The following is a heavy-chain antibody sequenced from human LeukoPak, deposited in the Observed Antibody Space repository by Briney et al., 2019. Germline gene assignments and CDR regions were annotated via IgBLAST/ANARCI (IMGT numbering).Heavy chain of an antibody. CDR3: ARTVPAAHYNDF. Sequence: ASVKVSCKASGYTFTNYAMHWVRQAPGQRLEWMGWINTGNGNTKYSQKFQDRVTITRDTSASTAYMELSSLRYEDTAVYYCARTVPAAHYNDFWGQGPLVTVSS. D-gene: IGHD2-2*01. CDR2: INTGNGNT. CDR1: GYTFTNYA. V-gene: IGHV1-3*04. J-gene: IGHJ4*02.